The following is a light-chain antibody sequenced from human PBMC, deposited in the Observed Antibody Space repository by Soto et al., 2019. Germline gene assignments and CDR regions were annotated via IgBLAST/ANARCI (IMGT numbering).Light chain of an antibody. CDR1: QSVSSSY. V-gene: IGKV3-20*01. CDR3: QQCGSSPVT. Sequence: EIVLTQSPGILSLSPGEVATLSCWASQSVSSSYLAWYQQKPGQAPRLLIFGASRRATGIPDRFSGSGSGTDFTLTINRLEPEDFAVYFCQQCGSSPVTFGGGTKVEIK. CDR2: GAS. J-gene: IGKJ4*01.